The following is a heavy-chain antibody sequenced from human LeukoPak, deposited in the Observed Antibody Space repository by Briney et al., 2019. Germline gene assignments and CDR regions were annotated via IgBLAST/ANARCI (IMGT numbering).Heavy chain of an antibody. CDR3: ARGNYDSSGYYFGY. V-gene: IGHV4-61*02. Sequence: SETLSLTCTVSGGSTGSRAYYWSWIRQPAGKGLEYIGRIYTDGSRNHNPSLKSRVSISMDTSNNQFSLRVTSVTAADTGVYYCARGNYDSSGYYFGYWGQGTLVTVSS. CDR1: GGSTGSRAYY. CDR2: IYTDGSR. J-gene: IGHJ4*02. D-gene: IGHD3-22*01.